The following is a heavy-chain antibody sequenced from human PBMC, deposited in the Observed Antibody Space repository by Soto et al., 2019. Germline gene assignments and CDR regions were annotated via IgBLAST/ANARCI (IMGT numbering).Heavy chain of an antibody. J-gene: IGHJ4*02. CDR1: GFTFTSSA. CDR3: AADAYYYDSSGYYGALDY. D-gene: IGHD3-22*01. CDR2: IVVGSGNT. Sequence: SVKVSCKASGFTFTSSAVQWVRQARGQRLEWIGWIVVGSGNTNYAQKFQERVTITRDMSTSTAYMELSSLRSEDTAVYYCAADAYYYDSSGYYGALDYWGQGTLVTVSS. V-gene: IGHV1-58*01.